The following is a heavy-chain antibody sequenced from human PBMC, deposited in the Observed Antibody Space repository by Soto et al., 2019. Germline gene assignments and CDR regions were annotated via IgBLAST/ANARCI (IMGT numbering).Heavy chain of an antibody. J-gene: IGHJ5*02. CDR1: GFTVSSHH. CDR2: IYTGGIT. CDR3: AGDCSGTSCYPALGA. Sequence: EVQLVESGGGLIQPGGSLRLSCAASGFTVSSHHMSWVRQAPGKGLEWVSFIYTGGITYYADSVKGRFTISRDNSKNTLYLQMNSLRVEDTAFYYCAGDCSGTSCYPALGAWVQGTLVTVSS. V-gene: IGHV3-53*01. D-gene: IGHD2-2*01.